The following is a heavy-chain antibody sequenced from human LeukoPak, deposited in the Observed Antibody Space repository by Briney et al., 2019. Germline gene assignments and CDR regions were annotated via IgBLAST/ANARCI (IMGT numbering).Heavy chain of an antibody. CDR3: ARQGELAIDY. CDR2: IYNTGKT. CDR1: GGSITNYY. J-gene: IGHJ4*02. Sequence: SETLSLTCSVSGGSITNYYWSWIRQSPGKGLEWIGFIYNTGKTNYNPSLQSRVTMSIDTSKNQFSLKLSSVTAADTAVYYCARQGELAIDYWGQGTLVTVSS. D-gene: IGHD1-26*01. V-gene: IGHV4-59*08.